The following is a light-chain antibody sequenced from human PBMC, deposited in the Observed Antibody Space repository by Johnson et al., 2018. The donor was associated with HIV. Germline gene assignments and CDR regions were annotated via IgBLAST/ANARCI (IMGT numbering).Light chain of an antibody. CDR1: SSNIGNNY. CDR3: GTWDSSLSAWV. V-gene: IGLV1-51*01. Sequence: QSVLTQPPSVSAAPGQKVTISCSGSSSNIGNNYVSWYQQLPGTAPKLLIYYNNKRPSGIPDRFSGSKSGTSATLGITGLQTGDEADYYCGTWDSSLSAWVFGTVTKVTVL. J-gene: IGLJ1*01. CDR2: YNN.